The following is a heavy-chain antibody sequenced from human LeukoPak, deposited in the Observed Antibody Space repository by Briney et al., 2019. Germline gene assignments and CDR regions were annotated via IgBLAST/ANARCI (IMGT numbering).Heavy chain of an antibody. J-gene: IGHJ4*02. V-gene: IGHV4-38-2*02. CDR2: IYHSGRT. CDR1: GYSISSGYY. CDR3: ARDRISSSLYYFDY. Sequence: SETLSLTCAVSGYSISSGYYWDWIRQPPGKGLEWIGSIYHSGRTYYNPSLKSRVTISVDTSKNQFSLKLSPVTAAGTAVYYCARDRISSSLYYFDYWGQGTLVTVSS. D-gene: IGHD6-13*01.